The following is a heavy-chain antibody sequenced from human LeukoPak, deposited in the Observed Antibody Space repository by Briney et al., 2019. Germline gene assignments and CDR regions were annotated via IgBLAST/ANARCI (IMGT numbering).Heavy chain of an antibody. D-gene: IGHD1-26*01. CDR1: GESLSKYY. Sequence: SETLSLTCAVYGESLSKYYWTWIRQSPGKGLEWIGEINHRGSTNLNPSLKSRVTLSVDTSKHQFSLKLASVTAADAAVYYCASSVGSTDYWGQGTLVTVSS. CDR3: ASSVGSTDY. J-gene: IGHJ4*02. V-gene: IGHV4-34*01. CDR2: INHRGST.